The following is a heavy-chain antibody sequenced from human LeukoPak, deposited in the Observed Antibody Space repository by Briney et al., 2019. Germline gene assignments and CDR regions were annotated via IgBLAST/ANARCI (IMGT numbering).Heavy chain of an antibody. D-gene: IGHD6-13*01. Sequence: PSETLSLTCTVSGGSISRYYWSWIRQPAGKGLEWIGRTYTSGTTKYNPSLKSRVAMSVDTSKNQFSLNLSAVTAADTAVYFCARGGSAAAAVFDYWGQGALVTVSS. J-gene: IGHJ4*02. CDR3: ARGGSAAAAVFDY. CDR1: GGSISRYY. V-gene: IGHV4-4*07. CDR2: TYTSGTT.